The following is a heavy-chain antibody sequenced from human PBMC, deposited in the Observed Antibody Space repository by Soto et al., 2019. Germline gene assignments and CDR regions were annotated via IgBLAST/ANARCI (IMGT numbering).Heavy chain of an antibody. V-gene: IGHV4-39*01. CDR2: VYYRGRS. CDR1: GGSVTNSSCY. CDR3: VSQRTTVPTQAYFDY. D-gene: IGHD4-17*01. J-gene: IGHJ4*02. Sequence: PSETLSLTCTVSGGSVTNSSCYWGWIRQSPGKGLEWIGSVYYRGRSYSKSSVKSRVTISVDTSKNRFSLSLNSVTASDTAVYFCVSQRTTVPTQAYFDYWGPGALVTVS.